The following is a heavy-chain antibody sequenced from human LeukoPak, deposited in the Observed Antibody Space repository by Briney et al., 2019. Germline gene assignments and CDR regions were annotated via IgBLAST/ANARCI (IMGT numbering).Heavy chain of an antibody. J-gene: IGHJ6*03. CDR2: IYTSGST. CDR1: GGSISSYY. Sequence: SETLSLTCTVSGGSISSYYWSWIRQPAGKGLEWIGRIYTSGSTNYNPSLKSRVTMSVDTSKNQFSLKLSSVTAADTAVYYCARGTTVTSFDYYYYYMDVWGKGTTVTVSS. CDR3: ARGTTVTSFDYYYYYMDV. D-gene: IGHD4-17*01. V-gene: IGHV4-4*07.